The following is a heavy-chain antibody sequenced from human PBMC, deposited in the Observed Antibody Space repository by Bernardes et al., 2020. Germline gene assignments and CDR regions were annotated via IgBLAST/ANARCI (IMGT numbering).Heavy chain of an antibody. V-gene: IGHV3-30*18. J-gene: IGHJ4*02. CDR1: GFTFSSYG. D-gene: IGHD6-19*01. CDR2: ISYDGSNK. CDR3: AKGDSSGSPPYWVDY. Sequence: GGSLRLSCAASGFTFSSYGMHWVRQAPGKGLEWVAVISYDGSNKYYTDSVKGRFTISRDNSRTTLYLQMNSLRSEDTAVYYCAKGDSSGSPPYWVDYWGQGTLVTVSS.